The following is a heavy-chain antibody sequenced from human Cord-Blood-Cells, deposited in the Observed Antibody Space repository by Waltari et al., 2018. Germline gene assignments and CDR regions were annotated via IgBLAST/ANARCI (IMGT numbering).Heavy chain of an antibody. J-gene: IGHJ2*01. Sequence: QVQLQESGPGLVKPSETLSLTCTVSGGSVSSGSYYWSWIRQPPGKGLEWIGYIDYSGSTNYNPSLNSRVTISVDTSKNQFSLKLSSVTAADTAVYYCARDSGNWYFDLWGRGTLVTVSS. D-gene: IGHD1-26*01. CDR2: IDYSGST. CDR1: GGSVSSGSYY. V-gene: IGHV4-61*01. CDR3: ARDSGNWYFDL.